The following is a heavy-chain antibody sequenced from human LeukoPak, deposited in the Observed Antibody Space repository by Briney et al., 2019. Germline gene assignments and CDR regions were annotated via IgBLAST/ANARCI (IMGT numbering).Heavy chain of an antibody. CDR3: ARDVRGYSSSWYYFDY. V-gene: IGHV4-59*01. D-gene: IGHD6-13*01. CDR2: IYYSGST. Sequence: SETLSLTCTVSGVSISSYYWSWIRQPPGKGLEWIGYIYYSGSTNYNPSLKSRVTISVATSKNQFSLKLSSVTAADTAVYYCARDVRGYSSSWYYFDYWGQGTLVTVSS. CDR1: GVSISSYY. J-gene: IGHJ4*02.